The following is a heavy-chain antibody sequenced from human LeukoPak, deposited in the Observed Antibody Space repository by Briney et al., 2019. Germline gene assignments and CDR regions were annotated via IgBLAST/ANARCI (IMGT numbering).Heavy chain of an antibody. J-gene: IGHJ4*02. V-gene: IGHV3-30*18. CDR1: GFTFSSYG. Sequence: PGGSLRLSCAASGFTFSSYGMHWVRQALGKGLEWVAVISYDGSNTYYADSVKGRFTISRDNSKNTLYLQMNSLRVEDTAVYYCAKDGIFGVVLDYFDYWGQGTLVTVSS. CDR3: AKDGIFGVVLDYFDY. CDR2: ISYDGSNT. D-gene: IGHD3-3*01.